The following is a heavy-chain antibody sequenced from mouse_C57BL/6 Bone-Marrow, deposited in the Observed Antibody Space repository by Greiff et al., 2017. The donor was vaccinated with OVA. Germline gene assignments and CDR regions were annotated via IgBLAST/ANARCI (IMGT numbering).Heavy chain of an antibody. D-gene: IGHD1-1*01. V-gene: IGHV14-4*01. Sequence: VQLQQSGAELVRPGASVKLSCTASGFNIKDDYMHWVKQRPEQGLEWIGWIDPENGDTEYASKFQGKATITADTSSNTAYLQLSSLTSEDTAVYYCTPYVEFAYWGQGTLVTVSA. CDR2: IDPENGDT. J-gene: IGHJ3*01. CDR3: TPYVEFAY. CDR1: GFNIKDDY.